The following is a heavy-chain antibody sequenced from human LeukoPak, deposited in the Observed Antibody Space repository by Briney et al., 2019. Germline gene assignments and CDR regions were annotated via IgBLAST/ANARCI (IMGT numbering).Heavy chain of an antibody. CDR2: ISYDGSEK. CDR1: GFTFSSYP. Sequence: GGSLRLSCAASGFTFSSYPMHWVRQAPGKGLEWVAVISYDGSEKHYADPVKGRFTISRDNSKNTLYLQMNSLRAEDTAVYYCARDGRGWSFDYWGQGILVTVSS. D-gene: IGHD6-19*01. J-gene: IGHJ4*02. V-gene: IGHV3-30-3*01. CDR3: ARDGRGWSFDY.